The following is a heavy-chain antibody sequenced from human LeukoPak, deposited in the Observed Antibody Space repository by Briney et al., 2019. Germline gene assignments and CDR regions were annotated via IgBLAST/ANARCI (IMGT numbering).Heavy chain of an antibody. CDR3: AKAQDPYYYGSGSPGGAFDI. CDR1: GFTFDDYA. V-gene: IGHV3-9*01. CDR2: ISWNSGSI. D-gene: IGHD3-10*01. J-gene: IGHJ3*02. Sequence: GRSLRLSCAASGFTFDDYAMHWVRQAPGKGLEWVSGISWNSGSIGYADSVKGRFTISRDSAKNSLYLQMNSLRAEDTALYYCAKAQDPYYYGSGSPGGAFDIWGQGQWSPSLQ.